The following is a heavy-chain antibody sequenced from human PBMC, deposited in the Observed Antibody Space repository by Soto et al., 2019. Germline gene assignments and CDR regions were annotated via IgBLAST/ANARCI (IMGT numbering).Heavy chain of an antibody. CDR1: GGSISSSSYY. CDR2: IYYSGST. D-gene: IGHD6-6*01. V-gene: IGHV4-39*01. CDR3: ARSIAAPERYYYYYMDV. J-gene: IGHJ6*03. Sequence: QLQLQESGPGLVKPSETLSLTCTVSGGSISSSSYYWGWIRQPPGKGLEWIGSIYYSGSTYYNPSLKRRVTISVDTSKNQFSLKLSSVTAADTAVYYCARSIAAPERYYYYYMDVWGKGTTVTVSS.